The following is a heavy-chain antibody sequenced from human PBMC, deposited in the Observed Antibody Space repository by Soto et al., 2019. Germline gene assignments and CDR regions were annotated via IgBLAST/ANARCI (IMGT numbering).Heavy chain of an antibody. CDR3: ANGSLAVACYHPCFDY. CDR1: GFTFSSYA. J-gene: IGHJ4*02. Sequence: EVQLLESGGGLVQPGGSLRLSCAASGFTFSSYAMSWVRQAPGKGLDWVSVISGSGENTYYADSVKGRFTISRDNSKNLLNRERSSLGAEDTTVYYWANGSLAVACYHPCFDYWGQGSLVTVSS. V-gene: IGHV3-23*01. D-gene: IGHD6-19*01. CDR2: ISGSGENT.